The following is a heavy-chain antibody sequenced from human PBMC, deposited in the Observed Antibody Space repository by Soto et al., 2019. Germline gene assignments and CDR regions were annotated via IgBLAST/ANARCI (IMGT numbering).Heavy chain of an antibody. D-gene: IGHD5-18*01. Sequence: EVQLLESGGGLVQPGGSLRLSCAASGFTFSSYAMSWVRQAPGKGLEWVSAISGSGGSTHYADSVKGRFTISRDNSKNTLYLQMNSLRAEDTAVYYCAKDMVIRSIGTPKKWGQGTLVTVSS. CDR2: ISGSGGST. CDR1: GFTFSSYA. V-gene: IGHV3-23*01. J-gene: IGHJ4*02. CDR3: AKDMVIRSIGTPKK.